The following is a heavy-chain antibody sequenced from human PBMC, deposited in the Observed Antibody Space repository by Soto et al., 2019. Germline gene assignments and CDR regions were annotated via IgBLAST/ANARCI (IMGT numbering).Heavy chain of an antibody. CDR3: ARHGVINLGFGP. V-gene: IGHV4-59*08. D-gene: IGHD3-10*01. Sequence: SETLSLTCTVSGGSINNYYWSWILQTPGKGLEWIGYIYHNGSTNCNPSLKSRVTMSVDTSKNQVSLTVRSVTAADTAISYCARHGVINLGFGPWGEGTLVTVSS. CDR1: GGSINNYY. CDR2: IYHNGST. J-gene: IGHJ5*02.